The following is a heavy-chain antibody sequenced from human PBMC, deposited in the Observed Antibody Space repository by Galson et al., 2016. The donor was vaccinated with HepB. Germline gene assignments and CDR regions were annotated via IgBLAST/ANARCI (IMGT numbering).Heavy chain of an antibody. CDR1: GYALGNSW. CDR3: AIRQRGRANLDDAFHF. V-gene: IGHV5-51*01. CDR2: IWHGDSDT. Sequence: QSGAEVKQPGESVKMSCQGFGYALGNSWIGWVRHMPGKGLEWMGIIWHGDSDTRYSAAFQGQVTISVDKSITTAFLHWGGLKASDSGMYYCAIRQRGRANLDDAFHFWGQGTMLIVSS. D-gene: IGHD4/OR15-4a*01. J-gene: IGHJ3*01.